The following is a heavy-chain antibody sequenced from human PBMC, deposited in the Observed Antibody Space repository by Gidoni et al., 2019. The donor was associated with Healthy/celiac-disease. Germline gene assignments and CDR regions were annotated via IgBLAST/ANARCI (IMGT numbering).Heavy chain of an antibody. D-gene: IGHD6-13*01. J-gene: IGHJ4*02. CDR1: GFTFSSYA. V-gene: IGHV3-30*01. CDR2: ISYDGSNK. CDR3: ARDLAAAGTEALDY. Sequence: QVQLVESGGGVVQPGRSLRLSCAASGFTFSSYAMHWVRQAPGKGLEWVAVISYDGSNKYYADSVKGRFTISRDNSKNTLYLQMNSLRAEDTAVYYCARDLAAAGTEALDYWGQGTLVTVSS.